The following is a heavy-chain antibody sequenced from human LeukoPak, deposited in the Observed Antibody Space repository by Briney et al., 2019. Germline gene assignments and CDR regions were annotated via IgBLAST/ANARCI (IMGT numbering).Heavy chain of an antibody. CDR3: ARGGIAEVGQLGF. Sequence: GGSLRLSCAASGFTFSSYAMTWVRQAPGKGLEWVSSITFSGGGTYYADSVKGRLTISRDNSKSTLYLQMSSLRAEDTAVYYCARGGIAEVGQLGFWGQGTLVTVSS. J-gene: IGHJ4*02. CDR1: GFTFSSYA. V-gene: IGHV3-23*01. D-gene: IGHD6-13*01. CDR2: ITFSGGGT.